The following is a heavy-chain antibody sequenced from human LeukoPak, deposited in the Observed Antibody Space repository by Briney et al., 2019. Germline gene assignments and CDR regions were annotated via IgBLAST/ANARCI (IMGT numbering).Heavy chain of an antibody. CDR1: GYTFTGHY. J-gene: IGHJ5*02. CDR2: INPNSGDT. D-gene: IGHD1-7*01. V-gene: IGHV1-2*02. CDR3: ARDGNWNYHPFDP. Sequence: ASVKVSCKASGYTFTGHYMHWVRQAPGQGLEWMGWINPNSGDTNYAQKFQGRVTMTRDTSISTAYMELSRLRSDDTAVYYCARDGNWNYHPFDPWGQGTLVTVSS.